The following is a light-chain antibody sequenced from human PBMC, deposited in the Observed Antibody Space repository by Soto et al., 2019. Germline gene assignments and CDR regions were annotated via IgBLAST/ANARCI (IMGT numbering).Light chain of an antibody. CDR2: KAS. J-gene: IGKJ1*01. Sequence: DIQMTQSPSTLSASVGDRVTITCRASQSISTWLAWYQQKPGKAPKLLIYKASSLESGVPSRFSGSGSGTEFTLTISSLQPDDVATYYCQQYSNYWTFGQGTKVEIK. CDR1: QSISTW. CDR3: QQYSNYWT. V-gene: IGKV1-5*03.